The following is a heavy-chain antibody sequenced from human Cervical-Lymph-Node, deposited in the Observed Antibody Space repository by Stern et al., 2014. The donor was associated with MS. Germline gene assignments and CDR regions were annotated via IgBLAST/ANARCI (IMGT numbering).Heavy chain of an antibody. J-gene: IGHJ5*02. CDR2: ISTYNVNT. V-gene: IGHV1-18*01. CDR1: GFALTSAG. CDR3: ARHSIKGYNCFDT. D-gene: IGHD1-14*01. Sequence: QDQLVQSGAELKKLGASVKVSCKASGFALTSAGISWVRQAPGQGFERMGWISTYNVNTNYAQRFQDRVNMTTDTSTSTAYMELRSLRSDDTAVYYCARHSIKGYNCFDTWGQGTLVTVSS.